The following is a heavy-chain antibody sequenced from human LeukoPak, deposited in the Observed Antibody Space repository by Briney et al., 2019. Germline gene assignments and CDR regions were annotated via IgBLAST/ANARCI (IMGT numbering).Heavy chain of an antibody. V-gene: IGHV4-59*08. CDR1: GGSISSSY. CDR3: ARHDMGNEFGAFDS. J-gene: IGHJ4*02. CDR2: ISYSGNT. Sequence: SETLSLTCTVSGGSISSSYWSWIRQSPGKGLEWMGYISYSGNTYYNPSLKSRVTISVDTSENQVSLKVSSVTAADTAVYYCARHDMGNEFGAFDSWGQGTLVTVSS. D-gene: IGHD1-26*01.